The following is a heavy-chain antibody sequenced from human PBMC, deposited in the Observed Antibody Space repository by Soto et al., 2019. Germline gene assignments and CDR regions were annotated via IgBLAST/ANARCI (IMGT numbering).Heavy chain of an antibody. J-gene: IGHJ4*02. CDR1: VFTFSSYW. V-gene: IGHV3-7*03. Sequence: PWWSLRLSCSASVFTFSSYWMSWFRQAPGKGLEWVANIKQDGSEKYYVDSVKGRFTISRDNAKNSLYLQMNSLRAEDTAVYYCARTDLSITIFGVVITNYFDYWGQGTLVTVSS. CDR2: IKQDGSEK. D-gene: IGHD3-3*01. CDR3: ARTDLSITIFGVVITNYFDY.